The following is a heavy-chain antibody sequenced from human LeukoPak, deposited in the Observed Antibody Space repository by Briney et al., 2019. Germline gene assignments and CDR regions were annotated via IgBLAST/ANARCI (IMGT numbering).Heavy chain of an antibody. CDR2: IYGGGNT. CDR1: GFTVSSNY. J-gene: IGHJ4*02. V-gene: IGHV3-53*01. Sequence: GGSLRLSCAASGFTVSSNYMSWVRQAPGKGLEWVSVIYGGGNTYYADSVKGRFTISRDTSKNTLYLQMNSLKTEDTAVYYCTTRGGSFSIFDHWSQGTLVTASS. D-gene: IGHD1-26*01. CDR3: TTRGGSFSIFDH.